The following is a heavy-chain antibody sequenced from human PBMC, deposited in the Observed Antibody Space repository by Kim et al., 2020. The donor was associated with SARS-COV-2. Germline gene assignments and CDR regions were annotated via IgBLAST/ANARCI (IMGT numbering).Heavy chain of an antibody. Sequence: LSLTCAASGFTFSSYAMYWVRQAPGKGLEWVAGISYDGSQEYYTDSVKGRFTISRDRSKNTVNVQMDSLRDEDTAVYYCARRHYYDGRTYYPFDLWGQGTLVTVS. J-gene: IGHJ4*02. CDR1: GFTFSSYA. V-gene: IGHV3-30*04. CDR2: ISYDGSQE. CDR3: ARRHYYDGRTYYPFDL. D-gene: IGHD3-22*01.